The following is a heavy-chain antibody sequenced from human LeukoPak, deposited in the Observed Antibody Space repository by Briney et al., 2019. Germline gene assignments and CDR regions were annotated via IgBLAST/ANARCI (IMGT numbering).Heavy chain of an antibody. CDR1: GFTFSDYS. CDR2: ISSSSSTI. Sequence: PGGSLRLSCAASGFTFSDYSMNWVRQAPGEGLEWVSYISSSSSTIYYADSVKGRFTISRDNSKNTLYLQMNSLRADDTALYYCAKNEVWWLPDSWGQGTLVTVSS. V-gene: IGHV3-48*01. D-gene: IGHD5-12*01. J-gene: IGHJ4*02. CDR3: AKNEVWWLPDS.